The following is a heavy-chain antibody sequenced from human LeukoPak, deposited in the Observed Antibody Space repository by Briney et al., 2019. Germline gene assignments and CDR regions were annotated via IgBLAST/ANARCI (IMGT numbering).Heavy chain of an antibody. CDR1: GGSISSGSYY. CDR3: AREYDGKNYMDV. D-gene: IGHD3-16*01. CDR2: IYTSGST. J-gene: IGHJ6*03. V-gene: IGHV4-61*02. Sequence: SQTLSLTCTVSGGSISSGSYYWSWIRQPAGKGLEWIGRIYTSGSTNYNPSLKSRVTMSVDTSKNQFSLKLSSVTAADTAVYYCAREYDGKNYMDVWGKGTTVTISS.